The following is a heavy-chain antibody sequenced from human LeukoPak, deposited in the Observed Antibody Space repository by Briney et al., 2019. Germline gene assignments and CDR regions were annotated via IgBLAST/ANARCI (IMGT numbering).Heavy chain of an antibody. CDR1: GFTFDDYD. Sequence: PGGSLRLSCAASGFTFDDYDMSWVRQVPGKGLEWVSGIIWNGGGTGYADSVKGRFTISRDNAKNSLYLQMNGLRAEDTALYHCATGRGRRALAQGGYWGQGILVTVSS. CDR2: IIWNGGGT. J-gene: IGHJ4*02. CDR3: ATGRGRRALAQGGY. V-gene: IGHV3-20*01. D-gene: IGHD3-16*01.